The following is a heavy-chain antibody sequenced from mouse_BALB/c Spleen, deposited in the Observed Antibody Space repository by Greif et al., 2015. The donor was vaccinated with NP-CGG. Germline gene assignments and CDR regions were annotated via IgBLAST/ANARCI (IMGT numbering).Heavy chain of an antibody. J-gene: IGHJ4*01. D-gene: IGHD2-10*02. Sequence: LQQSGSELVRPGASVKLSCKASGYTFTSYWMHWVKQRPGQGLEWIGNIYPGSGSTNYGEKFKSKATLTVDTSSSTAYMQLSSLTSEDSAVYYCTRQGYGNYYAMDYWGQGTSVTVSS. CDR3: TRQGYGNYYAMDY. CDR1: GYTFTSYW. CDR2: IYPGSGST. V-gene: IGHV1S22*01.